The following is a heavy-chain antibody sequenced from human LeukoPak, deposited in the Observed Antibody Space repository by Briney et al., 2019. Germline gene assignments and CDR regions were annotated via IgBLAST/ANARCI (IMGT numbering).Heavy chain of an antibody. V-gene: IGHV5-51*01. Sequence: GESLKISCKGSEYSFTNYWIAWVRQMPGKCREWMGIIYVGDSDTRYSPSFQGQVTISADKSISTAYLQWSTLKASDTAMYYCARANSGLYGMDVWGQGTTVTVSS. CDR1: EYSFTNYW. J-gene: IGHJ6*02. CDR3: ARANSGLYGMDV. D-gene: IGHD3-10*01. CDR2: IYVGDSDT.